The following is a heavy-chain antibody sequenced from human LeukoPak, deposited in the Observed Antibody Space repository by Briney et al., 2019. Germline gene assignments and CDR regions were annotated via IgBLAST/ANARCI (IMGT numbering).Heavy chain of an antibody. CDR1: GYTFSTSG. V-gene: IGHV1-18*01. D-gene: IGHD5-18*01. J-gene: IGHJ4*02. CDR3: ARPGGAWIQLWALDS. Sequence: ASVKVSCKASGYTFSTSGISWVRQAPGQGLEWMGWISVFNGNIKYGQKFQGRVTLTTDASTNTAYMELRSLRSDDTAVYYCARPGGAWIQLWALDSWGQGTLVTVSS. CDR2: ISVFNGNI.